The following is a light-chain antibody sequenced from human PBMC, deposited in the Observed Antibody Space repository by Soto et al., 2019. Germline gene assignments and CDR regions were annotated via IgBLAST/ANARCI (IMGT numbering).Light chain of an antibody. V-gene: IGLV1-40*01. CDR3: QSYDSSLSGYV. CDR1: SSNIGAGYD. J-gene: IGLJ1*01. CDR2: GNS. Sequence: QSVLTQPPSVSGAPGQRVTISCTGSSSNIGAGYDVHWYQQLPGTAPKLLIYGNSNRPSGVPDRSSGSKSGTSASLAITRLQAEDEADYYCQSYDSSLSGYVCGAGTKVTVL.